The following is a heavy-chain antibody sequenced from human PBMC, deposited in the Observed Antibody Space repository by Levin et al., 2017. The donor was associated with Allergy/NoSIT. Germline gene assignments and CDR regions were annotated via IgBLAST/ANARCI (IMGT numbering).Heavy chain of an antibody. D-gene: IGHD6-13*01. CDR1: GYTFTGYY. CDR2: INPNSGGT. V-gene: IGHV1-2*04. CDR3: AREGAGIAAAGKGWDYYGMDV. Sequence: GESLKISCKASGYTFTGYYMHWVRQAPGQGLEWMGWINPNSGGTNYAQKFQGWVTMTRDTSISTAYMELSRLRSDDTAVYYCAREGAGIAAAGKGWDYYGMDVWGQGTTVTVSS. J-gene: IGHJ6*02.